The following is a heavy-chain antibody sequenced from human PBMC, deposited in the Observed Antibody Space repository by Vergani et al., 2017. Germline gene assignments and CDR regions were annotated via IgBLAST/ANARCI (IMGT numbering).Heavy chain of an antibody. J-gene: IGHJ4*02. CDR2: IIPIFGTA. CDR1: GGTFSSYA. V-gene: IGHV1-69*01. D-gene: IGHD5-18*01. CDR3: ARDGYSYGPTIDY. Sequence: QVQLVQSGAEVKKPGSSVKVSCKATGGTFSSYAISWVQQAPGQGLEWMGGIIPIFGTANYAQKFQGRVTITADESTSTAYMERSSLRSEDTAVYYCARDGYSYGPTIDYWGQGTLVTVSS.